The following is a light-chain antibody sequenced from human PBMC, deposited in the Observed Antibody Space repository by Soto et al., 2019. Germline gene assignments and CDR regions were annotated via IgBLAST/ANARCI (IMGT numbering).Light chain of an antibody. J-gene: IGKJ1*01. CDR1: HSVSSW. CDR3: QPYNSYSWT. CDR2: DAS. Sequence: DIQMTQSPSTLSASVGDRVTITCRASHSVSSWLAWYQQKPGQAPKLLIYDASRLESGVPSRFSGSESGTEFTLTISSLQPDDFASYYCQPYNSYSWTFGQGTKVEIK. V-gene: IGKV1-5*01.